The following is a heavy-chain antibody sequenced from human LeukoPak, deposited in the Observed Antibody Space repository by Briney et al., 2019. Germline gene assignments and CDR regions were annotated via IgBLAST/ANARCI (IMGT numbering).Heavy chain of an antibody. CDR3: ARDPMGSYDFWSGYLDY. V-gene: IGHV3-33*01. D-gene: IGHD3-3*01. CDR2: IWYDGSNK. CDR1: GFTFSSYG. J-gene: IGHJ4*02. Sequence: PGRSLRLSCAASGFTFSSYGMHWVRQAPGKGLEWVAVIWYDGSNKYYADSVKGRFTISRDNSKNTPYLQMNSLRAEDTAVYYCARDPMGSYDFWSGYLDYWGQGTLVTVSS.